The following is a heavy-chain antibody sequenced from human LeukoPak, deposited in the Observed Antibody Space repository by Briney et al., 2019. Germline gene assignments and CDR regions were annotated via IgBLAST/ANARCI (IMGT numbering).Heavy chain of an antibody. Sequence: GGSLRLSCAASGFTVSSNYMSWVRQAPGEGLEWVSAISGSGGSTYYADSVKGRFTISRDNSKNTLYLQMNSLRAEDTAVYYCAKDGYDFGGYWGQGTLVTVSS. CDR3: AKDGYDFGGY. CDR2: ISGSGGST. J-gene: IGHJ4*02. D-gene: IGHD5-12*01. CDR1: GFTVSSNY. V-gene: IGHV3-23*01.